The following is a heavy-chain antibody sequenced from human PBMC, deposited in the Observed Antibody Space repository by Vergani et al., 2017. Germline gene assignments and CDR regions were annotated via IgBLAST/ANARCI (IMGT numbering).Heavy chain of an antibody. J-gene: IGHJ4*02. V-gene: IGHV3-30*18. Sequence: QVQLVESGGGVVQPGRSLRLSCAASGYTFSSYGMHWVRQAPGKGLEWVAVISYDGSNKYYADSVKGRFTISRDNSKNTLYLQVNSLRAEDTAVYYCANTRFLEWSTFDYWGQGTLVTVSS. D-gene: IGHD3-3*01. CDR1: GYTFSSYG. CDR2: ISYDGSNK. CDR3: ANTRFLEWSTFDY.